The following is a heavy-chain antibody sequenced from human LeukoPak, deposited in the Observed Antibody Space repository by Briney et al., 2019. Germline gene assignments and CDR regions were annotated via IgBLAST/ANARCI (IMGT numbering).Heavy chain of an antibody. CDR1: GFTFSSYG. CDR2: IRYDGSNK. Sequence: GGSLRLSCAASGFTFSSYGMHWVRQAPGKGLEWVAFIRYDGSNKYYADSVKGRFTISRDNSKNTLYLQMNSLRAEDTAVYYCAKAAPDGYNSRAHYYYYMDVWGKGTTITVSS. V-gene: IGHV3-30*02. CDR3: AKAAPDGYNSRAHYYYYMDV. D-gene: IGHD5-24*01. J-gene: IGHJ6*03.